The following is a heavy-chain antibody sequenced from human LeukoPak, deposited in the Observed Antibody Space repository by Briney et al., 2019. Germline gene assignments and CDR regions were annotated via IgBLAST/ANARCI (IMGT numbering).Heavy chain of an antibody. CDR3: ADCSSTSCYWFDP. Sequence: ASVKVSCKASGYTFTSYGISWVRQAPGQGLEWMGWISAYNGNTSYAQKLQGRVTMTTDTSASTAYMELRSLRSDDTAVYYCADCSSTSCYWFDPWGQGTLVTVSS. D-gene: IGHD2-2*01. V-gene: IGHV1-18*01. CDR2: ISAYNGNT. J-gene: IGHJ5*02. CDR1: GYTFTSYG.